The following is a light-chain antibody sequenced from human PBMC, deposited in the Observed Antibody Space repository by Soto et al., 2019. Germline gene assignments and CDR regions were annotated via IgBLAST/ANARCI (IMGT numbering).Light chain of an antibody. CDR1: ASNIGRDP. J-gene: IGLJ2*01. Sequence: SALTQPPSASGAPGQRVTLSCSGSASNIGRDPVNWYQQVPGTAPKLLIYENNHRPSGVPDRFSGSKSGTSASLVISGLQSEDEAEYFCAGWDGSLKGFGGGTK. V-gene: IGLV1-44*01. CDR3: AGWDGSLKG. CDR2: ENN.